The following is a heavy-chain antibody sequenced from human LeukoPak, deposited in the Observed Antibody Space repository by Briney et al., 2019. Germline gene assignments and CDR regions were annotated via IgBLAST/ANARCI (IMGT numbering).Heavy chain of an antibody. J-gene: IGHJ4*02. CDR3: ARGRRTGTAFLDY. Sequence: ASVKVSCKASGYTFTGYYMHWVRQAPGQELEWMGWINPNSGGTNYAQKFQGRVTMTRDTSISTAYMELSRLRSDDTAVYYCARGRRTGTAFLDYWGQGTLVTVSS. CDR2: INPNSGGT. D-gene: IGHD1-1*01. V-gene: IGHV1-2*02. CDR1: GYTFTGYY.